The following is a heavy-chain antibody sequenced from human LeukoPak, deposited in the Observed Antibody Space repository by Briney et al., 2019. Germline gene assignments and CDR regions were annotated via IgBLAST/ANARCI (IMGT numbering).Heavy chain of an antibody. D-gene: IGHD3-10*01. V-gene: IGHV4-34*01. CDR1: GGSISGYY. CDR2: INHSGST. CDR3: ARLSVTLIRGVTDRFLDY. J-gene: IGHJ4*02. Sequence: SETLSLTCTVSGGSISGYYWSWIRQPPGKGLEWIGEINHSGSTNCNPSLKSRVTISVDTSKNQFSLKLSSVTAADTAVYFCARLSVTLIRGVTDRFLDYWGQGTLVTVSS.